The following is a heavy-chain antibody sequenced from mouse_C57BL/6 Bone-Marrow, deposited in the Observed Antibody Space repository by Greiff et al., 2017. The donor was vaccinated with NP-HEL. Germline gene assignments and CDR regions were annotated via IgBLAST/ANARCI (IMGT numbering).Heavy chain of an antibody. CDR3: ARLSTTVVADY. CDR2: IYPGDGDT. D-gene: IGHD1-1*01. CDR1: GYAFSSSW. V-gene: IGHV1-82*01. Sequence: VQLVESGPELVKPGASVKISCKASGYAFSSSWMNWVKQRPGKGLEWIGRIYPGDGDTNYNGKFKGKATLTADKSSSTAYMQLSSLTSEDSAVYFCARLSTTVVADYWGQGTTLTVSS. J-gene: IGHJ2*01.